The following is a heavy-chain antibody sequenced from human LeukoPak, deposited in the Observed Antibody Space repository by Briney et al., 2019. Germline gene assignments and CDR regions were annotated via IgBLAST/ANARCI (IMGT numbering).Heavy chain of an antibody. Sequence: PGGSLRLSCAASGFTISSYPMSWVRQTPGKGLEWISGISDSALSTYYTDSVKGRFTISRDNSKNTLYLQMNGLRAEDTAVYYCARDLGGQQLVEDCFDYWGQGTLVTVSS. CDR2: ISDSALST. V-gene: IGHV3-23*01. J-gene: IGHJ4*02. D-gene: IGHD6-13*01. CDR3: ARDLGGQQLVEDCFDY. CDR1: GFTISSYP.